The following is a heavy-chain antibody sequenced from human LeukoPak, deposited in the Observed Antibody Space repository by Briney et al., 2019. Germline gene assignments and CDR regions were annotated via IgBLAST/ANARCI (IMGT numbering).Heavy chain of an antibody. Sequence: GGSLRLSCAASGFSFSTYWMAWVRQAPGKGLEWVADISPDGSEKHYLDSVKGRFTISRDNAKNSLYLQMNSLRVEDTATYYCTKGGHLDYWGQGTLVTVSS. CDR1: GFSFSTYW. CDR2: ISPDGSEK. CDR3: TKGGHLDY. D-gene: IGHD3-16*01. J-gene: IGHJ4*02. V-gene: IGHV3-7*01.